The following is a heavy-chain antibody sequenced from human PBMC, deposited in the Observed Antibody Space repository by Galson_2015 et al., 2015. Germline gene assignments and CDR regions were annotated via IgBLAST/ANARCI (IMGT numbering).Heavy chain of an antibody. V-gene: IGHV3-74*01. Sequence: SLRLSCAASGFTFSSYWMHWVRQAPGKGLVWVSRINSDGSSTSYADSVKGRFTISRDNAKNTLYLQMNSLRAEDTAVYYCAGSERIAHFDYWGQGTLVTVSS. J-gene: IGHJ4*02. CDR1: GFTFSSYW. CDR2: INSDGSST. CDR3: AGSERIAHFDY. D-gene: IGHD6-13*01.